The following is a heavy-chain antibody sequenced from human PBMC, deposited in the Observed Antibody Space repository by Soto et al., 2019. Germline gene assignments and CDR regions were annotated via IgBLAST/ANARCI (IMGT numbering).Heavy chain of an antibody. D-gene: IGHD6-13*01. CDR2: IYHSGST. CDR1: GGSISSSNW. Sequence: SETLSLTCAVSGGSISSSNWWSWVRQPPGKGLEWIGEIYHSGSTNYNPSLKSRVTISVDKSKNQFSLKLSSVTAADTAVYYCARERRGSSYYYYYGMDVWGQGTTVTVSS. V-gene: IGHV4-4*02. J-gene: IGHJ6*02. CDR3: ARERRGSSYYYYYGMDV.